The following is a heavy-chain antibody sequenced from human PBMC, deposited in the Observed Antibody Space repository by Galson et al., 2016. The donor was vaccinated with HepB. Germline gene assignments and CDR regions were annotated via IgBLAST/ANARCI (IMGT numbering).Heavy chain of an antibody. V-gene: IGHV3-21*01. CDR1: GFTFNDYW. Sequence: SLRLSCAASGFTFNDYWMHWVRQAPGKGLEWVSSISSSSTYIYYVDSVKGRFTISRDNAKMSLPLQLNSLRAEDTAVYYCAGDEGAARGWNAFDIWGQGTTVTGSS. J-gene: IGHJ3*02. CDR2: ISSSSTYI. CDR3: AGDEGAARGWNAFDI. D-gene: IGHD6-25*01.